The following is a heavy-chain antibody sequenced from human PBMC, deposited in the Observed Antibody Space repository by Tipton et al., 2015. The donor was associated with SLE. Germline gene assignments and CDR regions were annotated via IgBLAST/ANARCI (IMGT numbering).Heavy chain of an antibody. D-gene: IGHD3-3*01. CDR2: INHSGST. CDR1: GGSFSGYY. Sequence: TLSLTCAVYGGSFSGYYWSWIRQPPGKGLEWIGEINHSGSTNYNPSLKSRVTISVDTSKNQFSLKLSSVTAADTAVYYCARGPYYDFWSGYSGSMDVWGQGTTVTVSS. CDR3: ARGPYYDFWSGYSGSMDV. J-gene: IGHJ6*02. V-gene: IGHV4-34*01.